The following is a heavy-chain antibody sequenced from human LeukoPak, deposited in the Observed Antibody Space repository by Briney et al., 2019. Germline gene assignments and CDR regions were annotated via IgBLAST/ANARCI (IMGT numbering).Heavy chain of an antibody. CDR1: GYTFTGYY. CDR3: ARGPVYAPGYYYYYMDV. D-gene: IGHD2-8*01. CDR2: INPNSGGT. V-gene: IGHV1-2*02. J-gene: IGHJ6*03. Sequence: ASVKVSCKASGYTFTGYYMHWVRQAPGQGLEWMGWINPNSGGTNYVQKFQGRVTMTRDTSISIAYMELSRLRSDDTAVYYCARGPVYAPGYYYYYMDVWGKGTTVTVSS.